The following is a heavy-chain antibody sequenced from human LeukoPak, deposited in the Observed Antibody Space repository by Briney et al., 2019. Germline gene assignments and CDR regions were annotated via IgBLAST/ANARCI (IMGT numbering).Heavy chain of an antibody. D-gene: IGHD2-2*01. CDR2: IIPILGIA. Sequence: SVKVSCKASGGTFSSYAISWVRQARGQGLEWMGRIIPILGIANYAHKFQGRVTINPDKSTSTAYMEVSSLRSEDTGVYYCARYRSVVVPAANSDYFDLWGQGTLVTVSS. V-gene: IGHV1-69*04. CDR1: GGTFSSYA. CDR3: ARYRSVVVPAANSDYFDL. J-gene: IGHJ4*02.